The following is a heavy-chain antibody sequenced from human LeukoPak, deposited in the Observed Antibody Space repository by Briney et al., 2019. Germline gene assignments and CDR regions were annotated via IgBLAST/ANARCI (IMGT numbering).Heavy chain of an antibody. CDR1: GGAFSSYT. Sequence: SVKVSCKASGGAFSSYTISWVRQAPGQGLEWMGRIIPILGIANYAQKFQGRVTITADKSTSTAYMELSSLRSEDTAVYYCARDGNDILTGYYFDYWGQGTLVTVSS. J-gene: IGHJ4*02. D-gene: IGHD3-9*01. CDR2: IIPILGIA. V-gene: IGHV1-69*04. CDR3: ARDGNDILTGYYFDY.